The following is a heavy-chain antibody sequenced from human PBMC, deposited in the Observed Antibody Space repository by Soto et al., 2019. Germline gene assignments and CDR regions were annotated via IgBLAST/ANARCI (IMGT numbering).Heavy chain of an antibody. CDR2: ISAYNGNT. Sequence: GASVKVSCKASGYTFTSYGISWVRQAPGQGLEWMGWISAYNGNTNYAQKLQGRVTMTTDTSTSTAYMELRSLRSDDTAVYYCARKAGDYDILTGYYPYYYYYYMDVWGKGTTVTVSS. CDR3: ARKAGDYDILTGYYPYYYYYYMDV. D-gene: IGHD3-9*01. V-gene: IGHV1-18*01. CDR1: GYTFTSYG. J-gene: IGHJ6*03.